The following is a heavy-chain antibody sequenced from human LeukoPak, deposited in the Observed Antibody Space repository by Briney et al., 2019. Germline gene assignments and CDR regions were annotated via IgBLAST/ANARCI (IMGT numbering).Heavy chain of an antibody. CDR1: GGSFSGYY. J-gene: IGHJ4*02. V-gene: IGHV4-34*01. CDR3: ARDLSYYYGSGSYGLLAFDY. Sequence: SETLSLTCAVYGGSFSGYYWSWIRQPPGKGLEWIGEINHSGSTNYNPSLKSRVTISVDTSKNQFPLKLSSVTAADTAVYYCARDLSYYYGSGSYGLLAFDYWGQGTMVTVSS. CDR2: INHSGST. D-gene: IGHD3-10*01.